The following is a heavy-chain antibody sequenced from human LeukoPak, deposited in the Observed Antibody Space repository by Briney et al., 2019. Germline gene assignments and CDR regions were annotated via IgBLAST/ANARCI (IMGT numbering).Heavy chain of an antibody. CDR1: GFTFSTYG. V-gene: IGHV3-33*06. D-gene: IGHD3-22*01. CDR2: IWYDGSNK. CDR3: AKGENYYDSSGHEY. Sequence: PGGSLRLSCEASGFTFSTYGMHWVRQAPGKGLEWVAVIWYDGSNKNYADSVKGRFTISRDNSKNTLYLQMNSLRAEDTAVYYCAKGENYYDSSGHEYWGQGTLVTVSS. J-gene: IGHJ4*02.